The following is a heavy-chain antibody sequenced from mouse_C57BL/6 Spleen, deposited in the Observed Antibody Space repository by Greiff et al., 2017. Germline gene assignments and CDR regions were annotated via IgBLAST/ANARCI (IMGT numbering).Heavy chain of an antibody. D-gene: IGHD3-1*01. V-gene: IGHV14-4*01. CDR1: GFNIKDDY. J-gene: IGHJ3*01. CDR3: AFGAWFAY. CDR2: IDPENGDT. Sequence: VQLQQSGAELVRPGASVKLSCTASGFNIKDDYMHWVKQRPEQGLEWIGWIDPENGDTEYAAKFQGKATITADTSSNTAYLQLSSLTPEDTAVYYCAFGAWFAYWGQGTLVTVSA.